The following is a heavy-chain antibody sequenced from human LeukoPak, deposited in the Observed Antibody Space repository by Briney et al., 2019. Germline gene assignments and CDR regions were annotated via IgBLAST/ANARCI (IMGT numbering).Heavy chain of an antibody. CDR2: INHSGST. V-gene: IGHV4-34*01. J-gene: IGHJ6*03. Sequence: SETLSLTCAVYGGSFSGYYWSWIRQPPGKGLEWIGEINHSGSTNYNPSLKSRVTISVDTSKNQFSLKLSSVTAAGTAVYYCARSASWDYYYYMDVWGKGTTVTVSS. CDR3: ARSASWDYYYYMDV. CDR1: GGSFSGYY. D-gene: IGHD3-16*01.